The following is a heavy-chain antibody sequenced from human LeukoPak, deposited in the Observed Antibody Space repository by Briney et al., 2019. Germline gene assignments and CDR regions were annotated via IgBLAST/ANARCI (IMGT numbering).Heavy chain of an antibody. V-gene: IGHV1-58*02. CDR3: AAEISGTVTTFDY. J-gene: IGHJ4*02. CDR2: IVVGSGNT. Sequence: SAKVSCKASGFTFTSSAMRWVRQARGQRLEWIGWIVVGSGNTNYAQKFQERVTITRDMSTSTAYMELSSLRSEDTAVYYCAAEISGTVTTFDYWGQGTLVTVSS. CDR1: GFTFTSSA. D-gene: IGHD4-17*01.